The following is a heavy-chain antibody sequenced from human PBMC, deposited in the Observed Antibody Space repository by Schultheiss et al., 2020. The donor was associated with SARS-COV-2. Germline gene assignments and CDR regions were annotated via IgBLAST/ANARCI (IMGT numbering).Heavy chain of an antibody. CDR2: ISSSGSAI. Sequence: GGSLRLSCAASGFTFNKYAMNWVRQAPGKGLEWVSYISSSGSAIYYADSVKGRFTISRDNAKNSLYMQVNSLRAEDTAVYYCARVWFGYVMNWGQGTLVTVSS. V-gene: IGHV3-48*03. CDR1: GFTFNKYA. D-gene: IGHD3-10*01. J-gene: IGHJ4*02. CDR3: ARVWFGYVMN.